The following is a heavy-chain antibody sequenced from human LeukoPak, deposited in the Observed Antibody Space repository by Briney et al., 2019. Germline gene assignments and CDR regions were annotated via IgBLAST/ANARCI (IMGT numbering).Heavy chain of an antibody. CDR3: ARGRSGSYYAHFDY. V-gene: IGHV1-18*01. CDR1: GYTFTSYG. Sequence: ASVKVSCKASGYTFTSYGISWVRQAPGQGLEWMGWISAYNGNTNYAQKLQGRVTMTTDTSTSTAYMELRSLRSNDTAVYYCARGRSGSYYAHFDYWGQGTLVTVSS. D-gene: IGHD1-26*01. CDR2: ISAYNGNT. J-gene: IGHJ4*02.